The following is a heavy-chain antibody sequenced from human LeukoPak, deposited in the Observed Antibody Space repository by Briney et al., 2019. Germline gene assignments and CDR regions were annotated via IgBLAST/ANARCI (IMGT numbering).Heavy chain of an antibody. CDR3: ARVDPASLAVHY. Sequence: ASVKVSCKASGYTFTGYYMHWVRQAPGQGLEWMGWINPNSGGTNYAQEFQDRVTMTRDTSIATAYMELSSLTSDDTAVYYCARVDPASLAVHYWGQGTLVTASS. J-gene: IGHJ4*02. D-gene: IGHD6-19*01. V-gene: IGHV1-2*02. CDR2: INPNSGGT. CDR1: GYTFTGYY.